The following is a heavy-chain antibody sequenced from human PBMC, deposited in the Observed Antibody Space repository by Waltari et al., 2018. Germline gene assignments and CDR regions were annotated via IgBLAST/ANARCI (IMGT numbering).Heavy chain of an antibody. Sequence: VQLVESGGGLVQPGGSLSCSCAASGFTFTRYWMSWVRQAPGKGLECVANINQGGSDKNYVDSVKGRFTISRDNAKNSLYLQMNSLRAEDTAVYYCARTGDDYWGQGTLVTVSS. CDR2: INQGGSDK. CDR1: GFTFTRYW. CDR3: ARTGDDY. D-gene: IGHD1-1*01. J-gene: IGHJ4*02. V-gene: IGHV3-7*03.